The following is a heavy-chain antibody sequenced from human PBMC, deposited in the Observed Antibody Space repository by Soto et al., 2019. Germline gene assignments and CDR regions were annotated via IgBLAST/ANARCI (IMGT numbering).Heavy chain of an antibody. J-gene: IGHJ5*02. Sequence: QITLKESGPTLVKPTQTLTLTCTFSGFSLSTSGVGVGWIRQPPGKALEWLALIFWNDDKRYSPSLNSRLTITKDTSKTQVVLTMTNMDHVDTATYCCAHRQTFNWFDPWGQGTLVTVSS. V-gene: IGHV2-5*01. CDR1: GFSLSTSGVG. CDR3: AHRQTFNWFDP. CDR2: IFWNDDK.